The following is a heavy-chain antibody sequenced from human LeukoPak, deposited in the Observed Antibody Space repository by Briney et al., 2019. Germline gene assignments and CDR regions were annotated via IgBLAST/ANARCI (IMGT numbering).Heavy chain of an antibody. D-gene: IGHD6-19*01. V-gene: IGHV3-23*01. CDR3: AKDLYTVPGACDK. J-gene: IGHJ4*02. Sequence: PGGSLRLSCAASGVTFSSYTMSWVRQAPGKGLEWVSGISVKYNRTYCADSVEGRFTISRDISKNTLYLQMNSLNAEDTAVYYCAKDLYTVPGACDKWGQGTLVTVSS. CDR1: GVTFSSYT. CDR2: ISVKYNRT.